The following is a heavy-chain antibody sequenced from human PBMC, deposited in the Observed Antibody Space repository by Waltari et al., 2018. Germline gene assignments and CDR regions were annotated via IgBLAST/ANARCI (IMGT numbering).Heavy chain of an antibody. CDR3: ARPVNFYYDRGGYDY. V-gene: IGHV4-39*01. J-gene: IGHJ4*02. Sequence: QLQLQESGPGLVKPSETLSLTCTVSGDSISTTSNYWGWIRQAPGKGLEWVGFIHSSGSTYYNPSLKSRVTLSVETSKNQFSLRLTSVTAADTAVYYCARPVNFYYDRGGYDYWGQGTLVTVSS. D-gene: IGHD3-22*01. CDR1: GDSISTTSNY. CDR2: IHSSGST.